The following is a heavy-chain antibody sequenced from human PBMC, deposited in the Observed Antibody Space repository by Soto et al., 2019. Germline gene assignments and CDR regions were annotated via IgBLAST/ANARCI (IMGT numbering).Heavy chain of an antibody. V-gene: IGHV3-23*01. J-gene: IGHJ6*02. Sequence: PGGSLRLSCAASGFTFSSYAMSWVRQAPGKGLEWVSAISGSGGSTYYADSVKGRFTISRDNSKNTLYLQMNSLRAEDTAVYYCAKAGEGEDDFWYSTTLYGMDVWGQGTTVTVSS. D-gene: IGHD3-3*01. CDR2: ISGSGGST. CDR1: GFTFSSYA. CDR3: AKAGEGEDDFWYSTTLYGMDV.